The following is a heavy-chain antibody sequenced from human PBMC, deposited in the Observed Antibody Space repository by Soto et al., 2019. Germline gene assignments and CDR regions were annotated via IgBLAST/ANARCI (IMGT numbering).Heavy chain of an antibody. J-gene: IGHJ4*02. V-gene: IGHV3-30*18. D-gene: IGHD3-10*01. CDR3: AKDRGLRYYGSGGGYYFDY. CDR2: ISYDGSNK. CDR1: GFTFSSYG. Sequence: QVQLVESGGGVVQPGRSLRLSCAASGFTFSSYGMHWVRQAPGKGLEWVAVISYDGSNKYYADSVKGRFTISRDNSKNTLYLQMNSLGAEDTAVYYCAKDRGLRYYGSGGGYYFDYWGQGTLVTVSS.